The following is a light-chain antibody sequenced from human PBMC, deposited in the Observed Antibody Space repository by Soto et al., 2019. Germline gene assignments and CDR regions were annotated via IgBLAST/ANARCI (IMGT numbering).Light chain of an antibody. J-gene: IGKJ4*01. CDR3: QQRSTWPPS. Sequence: EIVLTQSPATLSLSPGERATLSCRASQSVNSYLAWYQQKPGQAPGLLIYDASNRATGIPARFSGSGSGTDFTLTISRLEPEDLAVYYCQQRSTWPPSFGGGTKVEIK. CDR2: DAS. V-gene: IGKV3-11*01. CDR1: QSVNSY.